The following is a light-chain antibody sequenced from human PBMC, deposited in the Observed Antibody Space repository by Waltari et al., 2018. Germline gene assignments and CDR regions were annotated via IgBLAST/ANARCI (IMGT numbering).Light chain of an antibody. V-gene: IGLV2-14*01. Sequence: QSALTQPASVSGSPGQSITISCTGTSSDVGGYDYVSWYQQHPGKAPKLMIVDVPKRPSGVSGRFSCSKSANTASLTMSGLHTEDEADYYCASYTSSKTWVFGGGTKLTVL. CDR1: SSDVGGYDY. J-gene: IGLJ3*02. CDR2: DVP. CDR3: ASYTSSKTWV.